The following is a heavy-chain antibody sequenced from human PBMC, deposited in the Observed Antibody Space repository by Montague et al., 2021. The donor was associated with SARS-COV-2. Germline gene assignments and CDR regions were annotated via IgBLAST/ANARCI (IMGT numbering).Heavy chain of an antibody. D-gene: IGHD1-14*01. Sequence: SETLSLTCTVSGASVGSSDWGWIRQSPGKGLEWIGYFYSVGSTGYNPSLKSRATISRDTSKNQFSLKVRSVTAADTDVYYCARETMTADAFDLWGQGTMVTVSS. J-gene: IGHJ3*01. CDR2: FYSVGST. V-gene: IGHV4-59*02. CDR1: GASVGSSD. CDR3: ARETMTADAFDL.